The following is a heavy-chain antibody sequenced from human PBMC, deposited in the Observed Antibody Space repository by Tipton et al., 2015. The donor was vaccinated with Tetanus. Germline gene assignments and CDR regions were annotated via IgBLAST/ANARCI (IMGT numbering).Heavy chain of an antibody. Sequence: SLRLSCAASGFTSRTYWMNWIRQAPGKGLAWVSRIRSDGSNTIYADSVKGRFTISRDTAKNTLYLQMNSLRAEDTAIYYCAKATPDYTYHYMDVWGKGTTVTVSS. J-gene: IGHJ6*03. CDR3: AKATPDYTYHYMDV. CDR1: GFTSRTYW. V-gene: IGHV3-74*01. CDR2: IRSDGSNT.